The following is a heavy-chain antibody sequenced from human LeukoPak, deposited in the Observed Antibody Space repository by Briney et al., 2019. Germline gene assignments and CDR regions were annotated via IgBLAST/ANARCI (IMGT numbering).Heavy chain of an antibody. V-gene: IGHV3-30*02. Sequence: GGSLRLSCAASGFTFRNYGMRWARQAPGKGLEWVAFIQYDGSNKYYADSVKGRFTISRDNSKNTLYLQMNSLRAEDTALYYCAKDWDFDYWGQGTLVTVSS. CDR2: IQYDGSNK. CDR1: GFTFRNYG. CDR3: AKDWDFDY. D-gene: IGHD7-27*01. J-gene: IGHJ4*02.